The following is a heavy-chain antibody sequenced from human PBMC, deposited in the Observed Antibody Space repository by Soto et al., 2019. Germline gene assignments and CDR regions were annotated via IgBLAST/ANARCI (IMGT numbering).Heavy chain of an antibody. V-gene: IGHV3-33*01. J-gene: IGHJ3*02. CDR1: GFTFSSYG. D-gene: IGHD6-13*01. CDR3: ARPTAGHDAFDI. Sequence: QVQLVESGGGVVQPGRSLRLSCAASGFTFSSYGMHWVRQAPGKGLEWVAVIWYDGSNKYYADSVKGRFTISRDKSKTTLYLQMDSLRADDTAVYYCARPTAGHDAFDIWGQGTMVTVSS. CDR2: IWYDGSNK.